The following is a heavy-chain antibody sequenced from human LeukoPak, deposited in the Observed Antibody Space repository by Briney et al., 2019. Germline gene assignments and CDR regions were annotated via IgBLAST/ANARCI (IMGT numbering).Heavy chain of an antibody. J-gene: IGHJ4*02. V-gene: IGHV4-39*02. D-gene: IGHD6-25*01. CDR2: VYYGRSP. Sequence: PSETLSLTCTVSGDSISRSTYYWAWIRQPPGKGLEWIGSVYYGRSPYFNPSLESRATISVDTSKYHFSLKMSSVTAADTAVYYCARSSGTGTFSYWGQGTLVTVSS. CDR3: ARSSGTGTFSY. CDR1: GDSISRSTYY.